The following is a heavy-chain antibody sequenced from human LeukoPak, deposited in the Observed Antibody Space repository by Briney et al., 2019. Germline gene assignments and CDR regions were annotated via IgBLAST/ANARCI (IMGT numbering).Heavy chain of an antibody. J-gene: IGHJ4*02. V-gene: IGHV3-30*02. D-gene: IGHD6-13*01. CDR1: GFTFSSYG. CDR2: IRYDGSNK. CDR3: ATETSIAAANGGYYDY. Sequence: GGSLRLSCAASGFTFSSYGMHWVRQAPGKGLEWVAFIRYDGSNKYYADSVKGRFTISRDNSKNTLYLQMNSLRAEDTAVYYCATETSIAAANGGYYDYWGQGTLVTVSS.